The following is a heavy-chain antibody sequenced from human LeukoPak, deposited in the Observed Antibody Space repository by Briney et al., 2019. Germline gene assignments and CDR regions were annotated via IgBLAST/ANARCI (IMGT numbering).Heavy chain of an antibody. CDR3: ARGYGSGGRCYDILNYQYGMDV. D-gene: IGHD2-15*01. V-gene: IGHV1-18*01. CDR2: ISVYNGNT. Sequence: GASVKVTCKASGYTFTSYGVSWVRQAPGQGPEWMGWISVYNGNTNYAQRLQGRVTMTTDTSTSTAYMELRSLRSDDTAVYYCARGYGSGGRCYDILNYQYGMDVWGQGTTVTVSS. CDR1: GYTFTSYG. J-gene: IGHJ6*02.